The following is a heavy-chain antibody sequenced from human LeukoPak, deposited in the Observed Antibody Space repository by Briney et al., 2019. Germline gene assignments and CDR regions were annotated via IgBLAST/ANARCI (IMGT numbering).Heavy chain of an antibody. Sequence: ASVKVSCKASGGTFSSYAISWVRQAPGQGLEWMGRIIPILGIANYAQKFQGRVTITADKSTSTAYMELSSLRSEDTAVYYCASGYCSGGSCYSNYWGQGTPVTVSS. J-gene: IGHJ4*02. CDR3: ASGYCSGGSCYSNY. D-gene: IGHD2-15*01. CDR2: IIPILGIA. V-gene: IGHV1-69*04. CDR1: GGTFSSYA.